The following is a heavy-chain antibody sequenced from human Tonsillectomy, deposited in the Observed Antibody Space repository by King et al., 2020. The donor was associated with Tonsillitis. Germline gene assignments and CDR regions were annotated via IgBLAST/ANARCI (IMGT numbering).Heavy chain of an antibody. V-gene: IGHV3-30*18. D-gene: IGHD6-19*01. Sequence: VQLVESGGGVVQPGRSLRLSCAASGFTFSSYGMHWVRQAPGKGLEWVAVISYDGSNKYYADSVKGRFTISRDNSKNTLYLQMNSLRAEDAAVYYCAKAPIAVAGRKEVYYWGQGTLVTVSS. CDR3: AKAPIAVAGRKEVYY. CDR2: ISYDGSNK. J-gene: IGHJ4*02. CDR1: GFTFSSYG.